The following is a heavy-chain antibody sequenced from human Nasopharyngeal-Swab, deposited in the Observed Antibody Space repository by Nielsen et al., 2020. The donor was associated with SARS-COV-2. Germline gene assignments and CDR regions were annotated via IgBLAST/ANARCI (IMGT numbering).Heavy chain of an antibody. V-gene: IGHV1-18*01. J-gene: IGHJ4*02. Sequence: ASVKVSCKASGYTFTSYGISWVRQAPGQGLEWMGWISAYNGNTNYAQKLQGRVTMTRDTSTSTVYMELSSLRSEDTAVYYCARDYYDSSGYCFDYWGQGTLVTVSS. CDR3: ARDYYDSSGYCFDY. D-gene: IGHD3-22*01. CDR1: GYTFTSYG. CDR2: ISAYNGNT.